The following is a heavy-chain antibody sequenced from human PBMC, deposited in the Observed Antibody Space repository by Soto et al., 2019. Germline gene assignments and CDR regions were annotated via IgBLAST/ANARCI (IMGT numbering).Heavy chain of an antibody. CDR3: ARDTYCSSTSCYTPNWFDP. Sequence: GGSLRLACAASGFTFSSYAMHGVRQAPGKGLEWVAVISYDGSNKYYADSVKGRFTISRDNSKNTLYLQMNSLRAEDTAVYYCARDTYCSSTSCYTPNWFDPWGQGTLVTVSS. CDR1: GFTFSSYA. D-gene: IGHD2-2*02. CDR2: ISYDGSNK. J-gene: IGHJ5*02. V-gene: IGHV3-30-3*01.